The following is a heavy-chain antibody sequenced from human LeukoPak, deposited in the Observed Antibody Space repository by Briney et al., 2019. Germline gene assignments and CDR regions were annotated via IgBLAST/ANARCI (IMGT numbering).Heavy chain of an antibody. CDR2: IYYSGST. CDR3: ARHGGGYTFDY. V-gene: IGHV4-59*01. J-gene: IGHJ4*02. CDR1: GGSISSYY. Sequence: SETLSLTCTVSGGSISSYYWSWIRQPPGKGLEWIGYIYYSGSTNYNPSLKSRVTISVDTSKNQFSLKLSSVTAADTAVYYCARHGGGYTFDYWGQGTLVTVSS. D-gene: IGHD5-12*01.